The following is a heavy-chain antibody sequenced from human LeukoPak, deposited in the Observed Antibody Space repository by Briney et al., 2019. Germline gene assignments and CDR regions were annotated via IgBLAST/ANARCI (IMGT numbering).Heavy chain of an antibody. D-gene: IGHD2-2*01. J-gene: IGHJ5*02. V-gene: IGHV4-59*12. CDR3: ARGCSSTSCSNNWFDP. Sequence: SETLSLTCTVSGGSISSYYWSWIRQPPGKGLEWIGYIYYSGSTNYNPSLKSRVTMSVDTSKNQFSLKLSSVTAADTAVYYCARGCSSTSCSNNWFDPWGQGTLVTVSS. CDR1: GGSISSYY. CDR2: IYYSGST.